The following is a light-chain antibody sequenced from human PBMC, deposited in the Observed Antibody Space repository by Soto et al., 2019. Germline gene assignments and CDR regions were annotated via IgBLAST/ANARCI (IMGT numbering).Light chain of an antibody. J-gene: IGKJ1*01. CDR1: QSVTSSY. V-gene: IGKV3D-20*02. Sequence: EIVLTQSPGTLSLSPGERATLSCRASQSVTSSYLAWYQQKPGQAPRLLIYAASSRATGIPARFSGSGSGTDFTLTISSLEPEDFAVYYCQQLTDWPPQWTFGQGTKVDTK. CDR2: AAS. CDR3: QQLTDWPPQWT.